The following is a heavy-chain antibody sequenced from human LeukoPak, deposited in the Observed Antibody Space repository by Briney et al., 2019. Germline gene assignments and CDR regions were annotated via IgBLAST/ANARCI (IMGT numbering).Heavy chain of an antibody. J-gene: IGHJ5*02. CDR2: ISSSSSYI. Sequence: PGGSLRLSCAASGFTFSSYSMTWVRQAPGKGLEWVSSISSSSSYIYYADSVKGRFTISRDNAKNSLYLQMNSLRAEDTAVYFCAKDRYDFWSGSRTEFDPWGQGTLVTVSS. CDR3: AKDRYDFWSGSRTEFDP. D-gene: IGHD3-3*01. CDR1: GFTFSSYS. V-gene: IGHV3-21*04.